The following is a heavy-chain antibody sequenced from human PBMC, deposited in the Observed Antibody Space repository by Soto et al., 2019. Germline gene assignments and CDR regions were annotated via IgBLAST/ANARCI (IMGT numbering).Heavy chain of an antibody. CDR3: ARRITIFGVVISLGSAFDI. V-gene: IGHV4-59*12. J-gene: IGHJ3*02. CDR1: GGSISSYY. Sequence: PSETLSLTCTVSGGSISSYYWSWIRQPPGKGLEWIGYIYYSGSTNYNPSLKSRVTISVDTSKNQFSLKLSSVTAADTAVYYCARRITIFGVVISLGSAFDIWGQGTMVTVSS. D-gene: IGHD3-3*01. CDR2: IYYSGST.